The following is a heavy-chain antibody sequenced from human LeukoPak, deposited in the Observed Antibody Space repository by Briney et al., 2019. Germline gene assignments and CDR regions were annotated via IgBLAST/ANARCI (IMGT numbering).Heavy chain of an antibody. CDR2: VHLSGRT. Sequence: SETLFLTCGVSGGPISSTNWWTWVRQPPGEGLEWIGEVHLSGRTNYNPYLESRVTMSVDMSENHISLKLTSVTAADTAVYYCAREGGPYRPLDYSGQGSLVTVSS. CDR1: GGPISSTNW. CDR3: AREGGPYRPLDY. V-gene: IGHV4-4*02. J-gene: IGHJ4*02.